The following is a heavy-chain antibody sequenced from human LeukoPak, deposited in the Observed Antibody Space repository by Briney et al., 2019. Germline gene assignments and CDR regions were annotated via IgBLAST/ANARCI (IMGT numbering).Heavy chain of an antibody. Sequence: PGGSLRLSCAASGFTFSSYGMHWVRKAPGKGLEWVAVIWYDGSNKYYADSVKGRFTISRDNSKNTLYLQMNSLRAEDTAVYYCAGLDTAMITSSDYWGQGTLVTVSS. D-gene: IGHD5-18*01. V-gene: IGHV3-33*01. J-gene: IGHJ4*02. CDR1: GFTFSSYG. CDR3: AGLDTAMITSSDY. CDR2: IWYDGSNK.